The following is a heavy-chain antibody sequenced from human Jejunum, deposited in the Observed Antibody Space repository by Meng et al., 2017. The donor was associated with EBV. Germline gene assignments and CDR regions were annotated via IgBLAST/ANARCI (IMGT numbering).Heavy chain of an antibody. D-gene: IGHD2-8*01. CDR3: TKDVGVVLFDY. CDR2: ISNSGGNT. CDR1: EFTFSDYA. Sequence: VGSGGGLVQPGGSLRLSCVASEFTFSDYAMSWVRQAPRKGLEWVSTISNSGGNTHYADSVKGRFTISRDNSKNTLYLQMNSLRAEDTAVYYCTKDVGVVLFDYWGQGTLVTVSS. V-gene: IGHV3-23*04. J-gene: IGHJ4*02.